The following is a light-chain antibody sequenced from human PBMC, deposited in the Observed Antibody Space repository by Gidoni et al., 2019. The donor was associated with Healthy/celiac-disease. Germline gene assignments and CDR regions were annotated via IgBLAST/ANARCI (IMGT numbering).Light chain of an antibody. J-gene: IGLJ3*02. Sequence: QSALTQPASVSGSPGQSITISCTGTSSDVGGYNYVSWYQQHPGKAPKLMIYDVSNRPSRVSNRFSGSKSGNTASLTISGLQAEYEADYYCSSYTSSSTWVFGGGTKLTVL. CDR3: SSYTSSSTWV. CDR2: DVS. CDR1: SSDVGGYNY. V-gene: IGLV2-14*01.